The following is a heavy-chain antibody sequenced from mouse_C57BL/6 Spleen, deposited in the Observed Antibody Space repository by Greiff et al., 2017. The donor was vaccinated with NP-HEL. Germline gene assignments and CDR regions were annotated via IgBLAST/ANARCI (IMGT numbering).Heavy chain of an antibody. V-gene: IGHV8-8*01. Sequence: QVTLKESGPGILQPSQTLSLTCSFSGFSLSTFGMGVGWIRQPSGKGLEWLAHIWWDADKYYNPALKRRLTSSKDTSKNQVFLKVDNVYTAETATYYCARMDYDYDGVDDWGQGTTLTVSS. J-gene: IGHJ2*01. D-gene: IGHD2-4*01. CDR1: GFSLSTFGMG. CDR3: ARMDYDYDGVDD. CDR2: IWWDADK.